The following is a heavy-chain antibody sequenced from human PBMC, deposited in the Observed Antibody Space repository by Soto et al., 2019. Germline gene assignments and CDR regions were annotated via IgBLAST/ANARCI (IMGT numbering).Heavy chain of an antibody. V-gene: IGHV4-39*01. CDR1: GGSISSSSY. J-gene: IGHJ6*02. D-gene: IGHD6-13*01. CDR3: RRSSRYSTDV. Sequence: QLQLQESGPGLVKPSETLSLTCTVSGGSISSSSYWGWIRQPPGKGLEWIGSIYSIGSTYYNPSLKSRVTIAVDTSKNQFSLKLSSVTAAATAVYYCRRSSRYSTDVWGQGTTVTVSS. CDR2: IYSIGST.